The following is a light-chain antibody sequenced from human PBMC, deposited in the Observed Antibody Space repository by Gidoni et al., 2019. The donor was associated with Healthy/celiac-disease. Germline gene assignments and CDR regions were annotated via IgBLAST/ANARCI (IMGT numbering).Light chain of an antibody. CDR3: QQSYSTPPDT. J-gene: IGKJ2*01. V-gene: IGKV1-39*01. Sequence: DIQMTQSPSSLSASVGARVTITCRASQSINSYLNWYQQKPGKAPKLLIYAASSLQSGVPSRFSGRGSRTDITLTISSLQPEDFETYCCQQSYSTPPDTFGQGTKLEIK. CDR1: QSINSY. CDR2: AAS.